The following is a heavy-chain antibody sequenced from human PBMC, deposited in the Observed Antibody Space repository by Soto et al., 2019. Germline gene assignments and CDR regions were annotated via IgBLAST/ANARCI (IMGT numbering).Heavy chain of an antibody. V-gene: IGHV1-8*01. CDR2: MNPKSGNT. CDR1: GYTFTNYD. J-gene: IGHJ5*02. CDR3: ASGFSRSNLNWFDP. D-gene: IGHD1-1*01. Sequence: ASVKVSCKASGYTFTNYDITWVRQAAGQGLEWMGWMNPKSGNTGYAQEFQGRVTMTRNTSISTAYMELSSLRSEDTAIYYCASGFSRSNLNWFDPWGLGSLVTVSS.